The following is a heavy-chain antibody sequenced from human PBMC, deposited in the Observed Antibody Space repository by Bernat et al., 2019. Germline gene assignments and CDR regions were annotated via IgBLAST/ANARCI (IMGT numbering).Heavy chain of an antibody. CDR1: GGSISSYY. J-gene: IGHJ3*02. Sequence: QVQLQESGPGLVKPSETLSLTCTVSGGSISSYYWSWIRQPPGKGLEWIGYIYHSGSTNYNPSLKSRVTISVDTSKNQFSLKLSSVTAADTAVYYCARDSWDIGGVIRDDAFDIWGQGTMVTVSS. V-gene: IGHV4-59*01. D-gene: IGHD3-16*02. CDR2: IYHSGST. CDR3: ARDSWDIGGVIRDDAFDI.